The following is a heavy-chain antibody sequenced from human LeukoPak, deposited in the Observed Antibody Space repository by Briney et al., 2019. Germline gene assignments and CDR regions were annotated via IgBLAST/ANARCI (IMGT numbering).Heavy chain of an antibody. CDR2: IYYTGST. D-gene: IGHD2-2*01. CDR3: AREGCSSTSCSQTSFDS. J-gene: IGHJ4*02. V-gene: IGHV4-59*01. Sequence: SETLSLTCTLSGGSISSFYWHWIRQPPGKGLEWIGNIYYTGSTNYNPSLKSRVTISVDRSKNQFSLKLTSLTAADTAVYYCAREGCSSTSCSQTSFDSWGQGTLVSVSS. CDR1: GGSISSFY.